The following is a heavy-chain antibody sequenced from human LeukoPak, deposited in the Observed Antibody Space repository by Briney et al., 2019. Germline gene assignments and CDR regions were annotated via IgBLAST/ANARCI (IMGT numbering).Heavy chain of an antibody. Sequence: ASVKVSCKASGYTFTSYDINWVRQATGQGLEWMGWVNPNSGNTGYAQKFQGRVTMTRNTSISTAYMELSSLRSEDTAVYYCAIKSKLLWFGELLGYWGQGTLVTVSS. CDR3: AIKSKLLWFGELLGY. CDR1: GYTFTSYD. V-gene: IGHV1-8*01. D-gene: IGHD3-10*01. CDR2: VNPNSGNT. J-gene: IGHJ4*02.